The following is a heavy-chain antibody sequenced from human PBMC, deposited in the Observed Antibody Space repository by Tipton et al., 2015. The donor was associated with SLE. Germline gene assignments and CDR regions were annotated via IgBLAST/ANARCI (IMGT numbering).Heavy chain of an antibody. CDR3: ARLSYGSGSYYPNY. V-gene: IGHV4-39*01. CDR1: GGSISSSSYY. J-gene: IGHJ4*02. CDR2: IYYSGST. Sequence: TLSLTCTVSGGSISSSSYYWGWIRQPPGKGLEWIGSIYYSGSTYYNPSLKSRVTISVDTSKNQFSLKLSSVTAADTAVYYCARLSYGSGSYYPNYWGQGTLVTVSS. D-gene: IGHD3-10*01.